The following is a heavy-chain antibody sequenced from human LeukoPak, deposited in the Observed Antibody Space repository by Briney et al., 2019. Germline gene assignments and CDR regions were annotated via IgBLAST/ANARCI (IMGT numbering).Heavy chain of an antibody. V-gene: IGHV4-34*01. Sequence: NPSETLSLNCTVYGGSFSDYYWSWIRQPPGKGLEWIGEINHSGSTKYNPSLKSRVTISADTTNNQFSLNLTSETAADTAVYYCARRRDGYNYPLYFDYWGQGTLVTVSS. CDR2: INHSGST. CDR1: GGSFSDYY. CDR3: ARRRDGYNYPLYFDY. J-gene: IGHJ4*02. D-gene: IGHD5-24*01.